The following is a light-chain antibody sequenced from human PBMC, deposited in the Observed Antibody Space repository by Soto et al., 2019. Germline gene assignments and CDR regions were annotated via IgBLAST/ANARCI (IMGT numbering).Light chain of an antibody. CDR1: QSVSTS. J-gene: IGKJ1*01. V-gene: IGKV3-11*01. Sequence: IVLTQSPATLSLSPGERAALSCRASQSVSTSLAWYQHKPGQAPRLIIYDASKRAPGIPARFSGSGSGTDFTLTISSPEPEDFAVYYCQVRDVWPTFGQGTKGISN. CDR2: DAS. CDR3: QVRDVWPT.